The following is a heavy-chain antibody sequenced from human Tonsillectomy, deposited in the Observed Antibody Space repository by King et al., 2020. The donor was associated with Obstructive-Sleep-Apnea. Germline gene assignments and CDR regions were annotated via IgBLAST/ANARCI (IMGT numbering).Heavy chain of an antibody. D-gene: IGHD2-8*01. CDR1: GFTFSNYA. CDR2: VSYDGSEK. V-gene: IGHV3-30*03. Sequence: VQLVESGGGVVQPGRSLRLSCVVSGFTFSNYAMHWVRQAPGKGLEWGAVVSYDGSEKYYADSVKGRFTISRDNSKNTLYVQMNSLRIEDTAVYYCASAYANDAPYCVGMDV. J-gene: IGHJ6*01. CDR3: ASAYANDAPYCVGMDV.